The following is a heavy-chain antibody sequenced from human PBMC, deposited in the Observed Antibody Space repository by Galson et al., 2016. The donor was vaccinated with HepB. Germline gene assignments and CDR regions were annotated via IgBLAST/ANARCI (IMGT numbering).Heavy chain of an antibody. J-gene: IGHJ3*01. CDR2: TNPDGSGK. CDR1: GFTFSAYW. CDR3: VSGYTSGI. D-gene: IGHD6-19*01. Sequence: SLRLSCAASGFTFSAYWMAWIRQAPGKGLEWVANTNPDGSGKHYVDSAKGRFTVSRDNAKNSVFLDMNSLRAEDTAVYYCVSGYTSGIWGQGTTVTVSS. V-gene: IGHV3-7*01.